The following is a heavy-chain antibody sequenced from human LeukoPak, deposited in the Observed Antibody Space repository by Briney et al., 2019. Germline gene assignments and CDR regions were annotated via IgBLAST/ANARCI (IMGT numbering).Heavy chain of an antibody. Sequence: GGSLRLSCAASGFTVSSNYMSWVRQAPGKGLEWVSVIYSGGSTYYADSVKGRFTISRDNSKNTLYLQMNSLRAEDTAVYYRAATGYGYEGYYGMDVWGQGTTVTVSS. CDR2: IYSGGST. J-gene: IGHJ6*02. CDR1: GFTVSSNY. V-gene: IGHV3-66*01. D-gene: IGHD5-18*01. CDR3: AATGYGYEGYYGMDV.